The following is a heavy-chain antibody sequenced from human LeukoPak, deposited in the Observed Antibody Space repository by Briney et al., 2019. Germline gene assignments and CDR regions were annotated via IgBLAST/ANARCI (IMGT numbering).Heavy chain of an antibody. CDR3: ARHWSEQPTYSDY. J-gene: IGHJ4*02. CDR2: IYHSGST. CDR1: GYSISSGYY. Sequence: SETLSLTCAVSGYSISSGYYWGWIRQPPGTGLEWIGRIYHSGSTHYNPSLKSRLTISVDTATNQFSLKLSSVTAADTAVYYSARHWSEQPTYSDYWGQGTLVTVSS. D-gene: IGHD6-13*01. V-gene: IGHV4-38-2*01.